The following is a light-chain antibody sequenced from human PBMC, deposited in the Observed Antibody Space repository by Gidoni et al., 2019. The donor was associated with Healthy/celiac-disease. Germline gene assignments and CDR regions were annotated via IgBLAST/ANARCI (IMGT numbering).Light chain of an antibody. CDR1: KLGDKY. V-gene: IGLV3-1*01. CDR3: QAWDSSTAV. Sequence: SYELTQPPSVSVSPGQTASITCPGDKLGDKYACWYQQKPGQSPVLVIYQASKRPSGIPERFSGSNSGNTATLTLSGTQAMDEADYYCQAWDSSTAVFGGGTKLTVL. J-gene: IGLJ2*01. CDR2: QAS.